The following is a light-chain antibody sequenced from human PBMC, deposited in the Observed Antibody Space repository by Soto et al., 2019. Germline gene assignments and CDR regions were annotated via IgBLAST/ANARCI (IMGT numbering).Light chain of an antibody. V-gene: IGLV3-21*02. CDR3: QVWDTSGGQWV. CDR2: DDS. J-gene: IGLJ3*02. CDR1: NIGTTS. Sequence: SYELTQPPSMSVAPGQTVRITCGGNNIGTTSVHWYQQKPGQAPVLVVYDDSDRPSGIPERFSGSNSGNTATLTISRVEAGDEADFYCQVWDTSGGQWVFGGGTKLTVL.